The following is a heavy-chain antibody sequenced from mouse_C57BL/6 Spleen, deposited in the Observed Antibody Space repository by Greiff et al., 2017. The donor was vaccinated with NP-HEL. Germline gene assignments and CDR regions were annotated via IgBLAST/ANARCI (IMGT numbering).Heavy chain of an antibody. V-gene: IGHV1-50*01. CDR2: IDPSDSYT. CDR3: ARSVDYFDY. Sequence: QLQQPGAELVKPGASVKLSCKASGYTFTSYWMQWVKQRPGQGLEWIGEIDPSDSYTNYNQKFKGKATLTVDTSSSTAYMQLSSLTSEDSAVYYCARSVDYFDYWGQGTTLTVSS. CDR1: GYTFTSYW. J-gene: IGHJ2*01.